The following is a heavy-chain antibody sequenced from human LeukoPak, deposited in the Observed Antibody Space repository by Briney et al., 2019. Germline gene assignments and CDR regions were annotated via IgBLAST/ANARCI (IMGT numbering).Heavy chain of an antibody. D-gene: IGHD2-8*01. Sequence: ASVKVSCKASGYTFPSYFMHWVRQAPGQGLEWMGIINPTGGSTTYAQKFQGRVTMTRDTSTSTVYMELSGLRSDDTAVYYCLLGGYCTNGVCYTGEYFDYWGQGTLVTVSS. V-gene: IGHV1-46*01. CDR1: GYTFPSYF. CDR3: LLGGYCTNGVCYTGEYFDY. CDR2: INPTGGST. J-gene: IGHJ4*02.